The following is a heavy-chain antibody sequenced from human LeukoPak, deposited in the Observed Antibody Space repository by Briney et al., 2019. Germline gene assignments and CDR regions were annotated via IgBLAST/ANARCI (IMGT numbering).Heavy chain of an antibody. J-gene: IGHJ6*02. CDR2: IYYSGST. V-gene: IGHV4-31*03. CDR3: ARLGGPHYYYYGMDV. CDR1: GGSISSGGYY. Sequence: SETLSLTCTVSGGSISSGGYYWSWIRQQPGKGLEWIGYIYYSGSTYYNPSLKSRVTISVDTSKNQFSLKLSSVTAADTAVYYCARLGGPHYYYYGMDVWGQGTTVTVSS.